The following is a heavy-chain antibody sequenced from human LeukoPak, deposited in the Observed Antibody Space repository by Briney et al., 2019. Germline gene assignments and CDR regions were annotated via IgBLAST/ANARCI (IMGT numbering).Heavy chain of an antibody. CDR1: GGPISSYY. Sequence: SETLPLTCTVSGGPISSYYWSWIRQPAGKGLEWIGRIYTSGSTNYNPSLKSRVTMSVDTSKNQFSLKLSSVTAADTAVYYCARDSSGWSRNYGFDYWGQGTLVTVSS. CDR3: ARDSSGWSRNYGFDY. J-gene: IGHJ4*02. V-gene: IGHV4-4*07. D-gene: IGHD6-19*01. CDR2: IYTSGST.